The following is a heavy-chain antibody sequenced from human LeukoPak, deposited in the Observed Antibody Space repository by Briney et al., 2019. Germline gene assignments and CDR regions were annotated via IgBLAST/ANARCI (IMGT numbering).Heavy chain of an antibody. CDR1: GGTFSSYA. D-gene: IGHD5-24*01. J-gene: IGHJ6*02. V-gene: IGHV1-69*04. CDR2: IIPILGIA. CDR3: AIGRDGYNYRYYYYGMDV. Sequence: ASVTVSCKASGGTFSSYAISWVRQAPGQGLEWTGRIIPILGIANYAQKFQGRVTITADKPTSTAYMELSSLRSEDTAVYYCAIGRDGYNYRYYYYGMDVWGQGTTVTVSS.